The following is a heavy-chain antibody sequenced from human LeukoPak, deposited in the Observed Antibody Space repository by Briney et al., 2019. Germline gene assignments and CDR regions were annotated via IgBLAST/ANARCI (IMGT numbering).Heavy chain of an antibody. D-gene: IGHD3-10*01. J-gene: IGHJ4*02. CDR2: IYYSGST. CDR1: GGSISSYY. V-gene: IGHV4-59*12. Sequence: KTSETLSLTCTVSGGSISSYYWSWIRQPPGKGLEWIGYIYYSGSTNYNPSLKSRVTISVDTSKNQFSLKLSSVTAADTAVYYCASGGSYRALLWFGESPRDRGQGTLVTVSS. CDR3: ASGGSYRALLWFGESPRD.